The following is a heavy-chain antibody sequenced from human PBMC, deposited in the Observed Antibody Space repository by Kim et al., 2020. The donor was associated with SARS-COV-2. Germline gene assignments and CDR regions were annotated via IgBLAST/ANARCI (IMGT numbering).Heavy chain of an antibody. CDR1: GFTFSSYW. Sequence: GGSLRLSCAASGFTFSSYWMHWVRQAPGKGLVWVSRINSDGSSTSYADSVKGRFTISRDNAKNTLYLQMNSLRAEDTAVYYCARAGFSGYDTDAFDIWGQGTMVPVSS. V-gene: IGHV3-74*01. CDR3: ARAGFSGYDTDAFDI. CDR2: INSDGSST. D-gene: IGHD5-12*01. J-gene: IGHJ3*02.